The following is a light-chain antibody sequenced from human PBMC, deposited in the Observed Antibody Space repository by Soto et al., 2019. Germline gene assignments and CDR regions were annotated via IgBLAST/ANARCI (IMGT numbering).Light chain of an antibody. J-gene: IGLJ2*01. CDR2: SDN. CDR3: AAWDGSLNHIL. Sequence: QSVLTQPPSASGTPGQRVTISCSGSSSNIGSNTVNWYQHLPGTAPKLLIYSDNQRPSGVPDRFSGSKSGTSASLAITGLQSEDEADYYCAAWDGSLNHILFGGGTKLTVL. V-gene: IGLV1-44*01. CDR1: SSNIGSNT.